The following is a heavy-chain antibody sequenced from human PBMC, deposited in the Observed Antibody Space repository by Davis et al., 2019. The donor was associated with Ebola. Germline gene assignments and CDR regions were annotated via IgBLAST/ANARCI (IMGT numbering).Heavy chain of an antibody. V-gene: IGHV4-59*01. CDR1: GGSISGYY. D-gene: IGHD2-15*01. CDR3: ARDRQPGYCSGGSCYSDWYFDL. Sequence: SETLSLTCTVSGGSISGYYWSWIRQSPGKGLEWIGYIYYSGSTNYNPSLKSRVTISVDTSKNQFSLKLSSVTAADTAVYYCARDRQPGYCSGGSCYSDWYFDLWGRGTLVTVSS. J-gene: IGHJ2*01. CDR2: IYYSGST.